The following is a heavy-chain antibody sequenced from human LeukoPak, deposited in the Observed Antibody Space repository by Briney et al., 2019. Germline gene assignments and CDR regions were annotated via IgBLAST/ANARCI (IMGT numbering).Heavy chain of an antibody. J-gene: IGHJ4*02. Sequence: SETLSLTCTVSGDSISSGDYYWSWIRQPPGKGLEWIGYIYYSRSTYYNPSLKSRVTISVDTSKNQFSLKLSSVTAADTAVYYCASETSSGWSQSVHYWGQGTLVTVSS. CDR3: ASETSSGWSQSVHY. V-gene: IGHV4-30-4*08. D-gene: IGHD6-19*01. CDR1: GDSISSGDYY. CDR2: IYYSRST.